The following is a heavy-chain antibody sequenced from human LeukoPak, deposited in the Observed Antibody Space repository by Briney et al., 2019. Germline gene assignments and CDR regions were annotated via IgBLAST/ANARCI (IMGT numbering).Heavy chain of an antibody. CDR3: AKDLLYSYGLFDY. J-gene: IGHJ4*02. CDR2: ISGSGGST. Sequence: GGSLRLSCAASGFTFSSYAMSWVRQAPGKGLEWVSAISGSGGSTYYADSVKGRFTISRDNSKNTLYLQMNGLRAEDTAVYYCAKDLLYSYGLFDYWGQGTLVTVSS. CDR1: GFTFSSYA. V-gene: IGHV3-23*01. D-gene: IGHD5-18*01.